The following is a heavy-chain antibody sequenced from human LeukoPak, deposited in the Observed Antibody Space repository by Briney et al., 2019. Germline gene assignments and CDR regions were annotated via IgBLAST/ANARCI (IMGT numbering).Heavy chain of an antibody. CDR2: ISSRGGNT. J-gene: IGHJ4*02. Sequence: GGSLRLSCAASGFTFSSYGMHWVRQAPGKGLEWVSTISSRGGNTYYSDSVKGRFTISRDNSQNMLYLQMNTLRDEDTAVYYCAKIRAATTFDNWGQGTLVTVSS. CDR3: AKIRAATTFDN. CDR1: GFTFSSYG. D-gene: IGHD4-11*01. V-gene: IGHV3-23*01.